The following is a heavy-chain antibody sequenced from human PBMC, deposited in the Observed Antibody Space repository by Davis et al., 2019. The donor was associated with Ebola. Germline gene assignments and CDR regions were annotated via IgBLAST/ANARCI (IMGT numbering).Heavy chain of an antibody. Sequence: TLSLTCPVYALSFSGYYLTCIRQPPGKGLEWFGEINHSGSTTYNPSLKSRVTISVDTSKNQFSLKLSSVTAADSAVYYCAGGREGSRMGYWGQGTLVTVSS. V-gene: IGHV4-34*01. D-gene: IGHD1-14*01. J-gene: IGHJ4*02. CDR2: INHSGST. CDR1: ALSFSGYY. CDR3: AGGREGSRMGY.